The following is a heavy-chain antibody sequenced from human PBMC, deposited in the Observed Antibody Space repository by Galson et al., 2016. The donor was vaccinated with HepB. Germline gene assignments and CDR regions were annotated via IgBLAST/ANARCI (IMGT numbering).Heavy chain of an antibody. J-gene: IGHJ4*02. CDR3: ARDTLRGGTPLKY. CDR1: GFSFRSYN. V-gene: IGHV3-48*01. D-gene: IGHD3-10*01. Sequence: SLRLSCAASGFSFRSYNMNWVRQAPGKGLEWVSYISTSSTIYYADSVKGRFAISRDNAKNSLYLQMISLRAEDTAVYYCARDTLRGGTPLKYWGQGTLVPVS. CDR2: ISTSSTI.